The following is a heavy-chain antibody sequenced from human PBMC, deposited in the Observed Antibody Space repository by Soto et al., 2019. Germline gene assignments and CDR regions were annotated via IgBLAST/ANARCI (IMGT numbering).Heavy chain of an antibody. Sequence: QVRLVQSGAELKEPGASVKVSCKASGYTFTSYGVSWVRQAPGQGLEWMGWISAYNGNTFHAKKVQGRVTMSTDTPTTTAYMELRGLRSDDTAVYYCARGSSTRPGATPFDVWGQGTMVTVSS. V-gene: IGHV1-18*01. D-gene: IGHD6-6*01. J-gene: IGHJ3*01. CDR2: ISAYNGNT. CDR1: GYTFTSYG. CDR3: ARGSSTRPGATPFDV.